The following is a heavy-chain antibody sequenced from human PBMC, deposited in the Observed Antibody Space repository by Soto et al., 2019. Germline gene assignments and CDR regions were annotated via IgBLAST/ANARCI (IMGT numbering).Heavy chain of an antibody. Sequence: QVQLVESGGGVVQPGGSLRLSCAASGFTFRNHAMHWVRQAPGKGLECLAVIAYDGSNAFDRDSVKGRFTISRDNSKNTLYLPMNSLTSEFSGEYYCVRGDQEDIQLVVSARPGEYGIDIWGQGTTVTVSS. D-gene: IGHD2-15*01. J-gene: IGHJ6*02. CDR2: IAYDGSNA. CDR3: VRGDQEDIQLVVSARPGEYGIDI. V-gene: IGHV3-30-3*01. CDR1: GFTFRNHA.